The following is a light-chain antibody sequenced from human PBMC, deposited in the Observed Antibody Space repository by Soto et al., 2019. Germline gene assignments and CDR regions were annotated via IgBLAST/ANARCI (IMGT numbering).Light chain of an antibody. J-gene: IGLJ1*01. CDR1: NANIGNNY. CDR2: DNN. Sequence: QSVLTQPPPVSATPGQTVTISCSGSNANIGNNYVSWYQQLPGTAPKLLIYDNNKRPSEIPDRFSGSKSGPSATLGITGLQTGDEADYYCGTWDSRLSAGVXGTGTNATVL. V-gene: IGLV1-51*01. CDR3: GTWDSRLSAGV.